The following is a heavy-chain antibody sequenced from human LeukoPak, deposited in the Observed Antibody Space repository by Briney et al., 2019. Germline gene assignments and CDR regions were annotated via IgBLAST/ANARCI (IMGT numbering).Heavy chain of an antibody. CDR1: GYTFTSYG. CDR3: VRSEVVVVAAGSDY. J-gene: IGHJ4*02. Sequence: ASVKVSCKASGYTFTSYGISWVRQAPGQGLEWMGWISAYNGNTNYAQKLQGRVTMTTDTSTSTAYMELRSLRSDDTAVYYCVRSEVVVVAAGSDYWGQGTLVTVSS. D-gene: IGHD2-15*01. V-gene: IGHV1-18*01. CDR2: ISAYNGNT.